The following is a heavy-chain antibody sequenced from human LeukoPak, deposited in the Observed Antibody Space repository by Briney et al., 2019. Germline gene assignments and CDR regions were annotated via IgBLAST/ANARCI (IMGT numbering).Heavy chain of an antibody. J-gene: IGHJ3*02. CDR2: IYHSGDT. Sequence: SETLSPTCTVSGYSISSGYYWGWIRQPPGKGLEWIGSIYHSGDTYYNPSLKSRVTISGDTSKNQFSLELRSVTAADTAVYYCARDLVDGGSYNQAFDIWGQGTMVIVSS. CDR3: ARDLVDGGSYNQAFDI. V-gene: IGHV4-38-2*02. CDR1: GYSISSGYY. D-gene: IGHD1-26*01.